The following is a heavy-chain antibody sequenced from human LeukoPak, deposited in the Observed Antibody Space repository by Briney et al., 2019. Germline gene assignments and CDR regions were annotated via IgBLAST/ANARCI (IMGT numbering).Heavy chain of an antibody. CDR3: TTEGDYYDSSGYSP. CDR2: IKSKTDGGTT. D-gene: IGHD3-22*01. J-gene: IGHJ5*02. Sequence: GGSLRLSCAASGFTFSNAWMSWVRQAPGKGLEWVGRIKSKTDGGTTDYAALVKGRFTISRDDSKNTLYLQMNSLKTEDTAVYYCTTEGDYYDSSGYSPWGQGTLVTVSS. CDR1: GFTFSNAW. V-gene: IGHV3-15*01.